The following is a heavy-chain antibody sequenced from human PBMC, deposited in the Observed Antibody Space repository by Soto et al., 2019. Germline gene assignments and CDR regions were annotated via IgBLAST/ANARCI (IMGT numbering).Heavy chain of an antibody. J-gene: IGHJ4*02. V-gene: IGHV4-30-2*01. CDR3: ARGGALRPNGHVPLDF. D-gene: IGHD3-16*01. CDR2: IHVTGYT. CDR1: GDSMTSGMYS. Sequence: QLMLQESGSGLVRPSQTLSLTCTVSGDSMTSGMYSWSWIRQAPGKGLEWIGNIHVTGYTAFSPSLRRRVTMSVATSRNQFSLNLNSVTAADTAVYFCARGGALRPNGHVPLDFWGQGTLVTVSS.